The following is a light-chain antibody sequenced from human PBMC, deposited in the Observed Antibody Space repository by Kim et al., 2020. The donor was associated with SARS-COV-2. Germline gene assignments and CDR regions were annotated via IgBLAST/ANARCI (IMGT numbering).Light chain of an antibody. J-gene: IGLJ2*01. CDR2: YNN. Sequence: ELTQPPSASGTPGQTVTISCSGSSSNIGTRTVNWYQQLPGTAPKLLIYYNNQRPSGVPDRFSGSKSGTSASLAISGLQSEDEADYYCAAWDGSLDGPIFGGGTKVTVL. CDR3: AAWDGSLDGPI. CDR1: SSNIGTRT. V-gene: IGLV1-44*01.